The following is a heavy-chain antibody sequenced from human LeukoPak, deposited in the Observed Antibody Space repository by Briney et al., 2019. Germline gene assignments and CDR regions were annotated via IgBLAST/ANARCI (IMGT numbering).Heavy chain of an antibody. CDR3: ARGDNWNDASWFDP. J-gene: IGHJ5*02. D-gene: IGHD1-1*01. V-gene: IGHV4-59*01. CDR1: GGSISSYY. Sequence: SETLSLTCTVSGGSISSYYWSWIRQPAGKGLEWIGYIYYSGSTNYNPSLKSRVTISVDTSKNQFSLKLSSVTAADTAAYYCARGDNWNDASWFDPWGQGTLVTVSS. CDR2: IYYSGST.